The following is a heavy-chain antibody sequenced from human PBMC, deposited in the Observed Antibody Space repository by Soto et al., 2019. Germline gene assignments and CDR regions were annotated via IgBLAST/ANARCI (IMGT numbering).Heavy chain of an antibody. D-gene: IGHD6-19*01. CDR3: ARIRSSGWYYFDY. V-gene: IGHV2-26*01. CDR1: GFSLSNARMG. Sequence: QVTLKESGPVLVTPTETLTLTCTVSGFSLSNARMGVFWSRQPPGKALEWLAHIFSNDEKSYSTSLKSRLTISKDTSKSQVVLTMTNMDPVDTATYYCARIRSSGWYYFDYWGQGTLVTVSS. CDR2: IFSNDEK. J-gene: IGHJ4*02.